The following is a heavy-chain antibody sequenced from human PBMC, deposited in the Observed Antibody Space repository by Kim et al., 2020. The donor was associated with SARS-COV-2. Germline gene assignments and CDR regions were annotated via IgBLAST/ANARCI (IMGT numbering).Heavy chain of an antibody. V-gene: IGHV3-30*03. CDR1: GFTFSSYG. J-gene: IGHJ6*02. D-gene: IGHD2-8*02. Sequence: GGSLRLSCAASGFTFSSYGMHWVRQAPGKGLEWVAVISYDGSNKYYADSVKGRFTISRDNSKNTLYLQMNSLRAEDTAVYYCAEVSGPMDVWGQGTTVTVSS. CDR2: ISYDGSNK. CDR3: AEVSGPMDV.